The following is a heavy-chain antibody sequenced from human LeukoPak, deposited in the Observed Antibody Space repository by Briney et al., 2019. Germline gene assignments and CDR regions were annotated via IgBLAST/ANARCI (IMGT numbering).Heavy chain of an antibody. CDR1: GYTFTSYG. V-gene: IGHV1-18*01. Sequence: ASVKVSCKASGYTFTSYGISWVRQAPGQGLEWMGWTSAYNGNTKYAQELQGRVTMTTDTSTSTAYMELRSLRSDDTAVYYCARSLGNDFWSGPRWFDPWGQGTLVTVSS. CDR2: TSAYNGNT. J-gene: IGHJ5*02. CDR3: ARSLGNDFWSGPRWFDP. D-gene: IGHD3-3*01.